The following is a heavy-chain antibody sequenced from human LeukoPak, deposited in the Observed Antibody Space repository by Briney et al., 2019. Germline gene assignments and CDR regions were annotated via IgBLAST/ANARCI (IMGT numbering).Heavy chain of an antibody. Sequence: PSQTLSLTCTVSGGSISGYYWSWIRQPPGKGLEWIGYIYYSGSTSYNPSLTSRVTISLDTSKNQFSLKLRSVTAADTAVYYCARPHSSGWYGGFDIWGQGTMVTVSS. J-gene: IGHJ3*02. CDR1: GGSISGYY. CDR3: ARPHSSGWYGGFDI. V-gene: IGHV4-59*08. CDR2: IYYSGST. D-gene: IGHD6-19*01.